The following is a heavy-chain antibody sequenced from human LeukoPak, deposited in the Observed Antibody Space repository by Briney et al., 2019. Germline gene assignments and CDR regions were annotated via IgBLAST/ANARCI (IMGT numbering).Heavy chain of an antibody. CDR3: ARGRGRYGGNKYYFDY. Sequence: PSETLSLTCAVYGRSFSGYYWSWIRQPPGKGLEWIGEINHSGSTNYNPSLKSRVTISVDTSRNQFSLRLTSVTAADTAVYYCARGRGRYGGNKYYFDYWGQGTLVTVSS. J-gene: IGHJ4*02. D-gene: IGHD4-23*01. V-gene: IGHV4-34*01. CDR1: GRSFSGYY. CDR2: INHSGST.